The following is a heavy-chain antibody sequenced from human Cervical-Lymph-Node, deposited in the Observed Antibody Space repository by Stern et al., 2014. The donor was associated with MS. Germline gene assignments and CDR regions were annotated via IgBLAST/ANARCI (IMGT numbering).Heavy chain of an antibody. CDR1: GGSSNYYA. CDR2: IIPVTGIA. Sequence: VQLVESGSEVRKPGSSVKVSCKASGGSSNYYAFSWVRQAPGQGLEWMGRIIPVTGIASYAQNFKGRVTITADKSTSTAYMELRSLRSDDTAVYYCARDVPYGSGSYGSFDYWGQGTLVTVSS. V-gene: IGHV1-69*09. D-gene: IGHD3-10*01. CDR3: ARDVPYGSGSYGSFDY. J-gene: IGHJ4*02.